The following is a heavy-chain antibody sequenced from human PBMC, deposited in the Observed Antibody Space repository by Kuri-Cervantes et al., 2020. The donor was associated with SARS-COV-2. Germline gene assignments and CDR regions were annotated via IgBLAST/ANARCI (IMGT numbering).Heavy chain of an antibody. CDR2: INHSGST. CDR1: GGSFSGYY. CDR3: ARHPPEYYSLYYFDY. D-gene: IGHD3-10*01. Sequence: SETLSLTCAVYGGSFSGYYWSWIRQPPGKGLEWIGEINHSGSTNYNPSLKSRVTMSVDTSKNQFSLKLSSVTAADTAVYYCARHPPEYYSLYYFDYWGQGTLVTVSS. V-gene: IGHV4-34*01. J-gene: IGHJ4*02.